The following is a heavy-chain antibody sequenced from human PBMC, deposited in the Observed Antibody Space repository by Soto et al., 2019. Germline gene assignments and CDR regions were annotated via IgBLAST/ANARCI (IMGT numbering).Heavy chain of an antibody. J-gene: IGHJ6*02. V-gene: IGHV3-30*18. CDR3: AKEGGYYGSGSYSVGENYYGMDV. Sequence: QVQLVESGGGVVQPGRSLRLSCAASGFTFSSYGMHWVRQAPGKGLEWVAVISYDGSNKYYADSVKGRFTISRDNSKNPLYLQMTSLRAEDTAVYYCAKEGGYYGSGSYSVGENYYGMDVWGQGTTVTVSS. D-gene: IGHD3-10*01. CDR1: GFTFSSYG. CDR2: ISYDGSNK.